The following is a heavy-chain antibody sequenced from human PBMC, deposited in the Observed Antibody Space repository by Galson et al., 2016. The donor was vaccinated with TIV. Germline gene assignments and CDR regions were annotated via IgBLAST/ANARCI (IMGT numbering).Heavy chain of an antibody. CDR2: IYYSGST. CDR1: GGSISNGDYY. V-gene: IGHV4-30-4*01. J-gene: IGHJ3*01. D-gene: IGHD3-22*01. CDR3: DRDAGTYYHAFDV. Sequence: TLSLTCAVFGGSISNGDYYWRWIRQPPGKGLAWIGYIYYSGSTKINPPLKSRLTMSVDRSRNQFFLSLYSVTAADTAVYFCDRDAGTYYHAFDVWGQGTMVTVSS.